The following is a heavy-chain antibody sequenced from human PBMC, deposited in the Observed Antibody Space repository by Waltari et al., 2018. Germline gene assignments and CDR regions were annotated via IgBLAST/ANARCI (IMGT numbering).Heavy chain of an antibody. CDR2: INSDGRLT. Sequence: EVQLVESGGGLVQPGGSLRLSCAASGFTFRINWMHWVRQAPGKGLVWVSRINSDGRLTTYADSVKGRFTISRDNAKNTLYLQMNSLRADDTAVYYCATAVTTPWGSWGQGTLVTVSS. D-gene: IGHD4-17*01. J-gene: IGHJ5*02. CDR1: GFTFRINW. V-gene: IGHV3-74*01. CDR3: ATAVTTPWGS.